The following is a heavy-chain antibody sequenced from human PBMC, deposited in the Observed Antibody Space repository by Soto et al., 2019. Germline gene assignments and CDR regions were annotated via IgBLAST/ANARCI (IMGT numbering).Heavy chain of an antibody. CDR1: GFTFSTYA. J-gene: IGHJ6*02. CDR3: ARYCIPTSCTIRYGMDV. D-gene: IGHD2-15*01. V-gene: IGHV3-23*01. CDR2: ISGSGGTT. Sequence: EVQLLESGGGLVQPGGSLRLSCVASGFTFSTYAMSWVRQAPREGLKWVSTISGSGGTTYYADSVKGRFTISSDNSKNTLYLQVNSLRAEDSAKYYCARYCIPTSCTIRYGMDVWGQGTTVTVSS.